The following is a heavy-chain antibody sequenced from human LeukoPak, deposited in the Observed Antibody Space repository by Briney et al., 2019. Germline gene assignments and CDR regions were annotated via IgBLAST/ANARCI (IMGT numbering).Heavy chain of an antibody. V-gene: IGHV4-30-4*01. CDR3: ARAAFSYSSSWGFDY. J-gene: IGHJ4*02. Sequence: SQTLSLTCTVSGGSISSGDYYWSWIRQPPGKGLEWIGYIYYSGSTYYNPSLKSRVTISVDTSKNQFSLKLSSVTATDTAVYYCARAAFSYSSSWGFDYWGQGTLVTVSS. CDR1: GGSISSGDYY. D-gene: IGHD6-13*01. CDR2: IYYSGST.